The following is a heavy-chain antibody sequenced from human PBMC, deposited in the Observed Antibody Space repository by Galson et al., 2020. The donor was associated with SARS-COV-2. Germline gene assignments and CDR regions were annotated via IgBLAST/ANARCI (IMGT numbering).Heavy chain of an antibody. D-gene: IGHD1-26*01. CDR2: IFHSGST. CDR3: ARTIVGVGRQWFDP. V-gene: IGHV4-4*02. Sequence: SETLSLTCDVSADSISSNNWWSWVRQPPGKGLEWIGEIFHSGSTNYNPSLKSRVTMSVDKSKNQFSLKVNSVTAADTAVYYCARTIVGVGRQWFDPWGQGTLVTVSS. CDR1: ADSISSNNW. J-gene: IGHJ5*02.